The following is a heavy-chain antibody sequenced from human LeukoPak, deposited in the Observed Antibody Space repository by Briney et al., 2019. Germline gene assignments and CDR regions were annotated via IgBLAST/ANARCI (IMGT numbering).Heavy chain of an antibody. CDR1: GFTFSGSA. CDR3: TKQYYYDSSGYTWPPSY. V-gene: IGHV3-73*01. CDR2: ISSTVNSHAT. Sequence: PGGSLKLSCAASGFTFSGSAMHWVRQASGKGLEWVGRISSTVNSHATAYAASVKGRFTISRDDSKNTAYLQMNSLKTEDTAVYYCTKQYYYDSSGYTWPPSYWGQGTLVTVSS. D-gene: IGHD3-22*01. J-gene: IGHJ4*02.